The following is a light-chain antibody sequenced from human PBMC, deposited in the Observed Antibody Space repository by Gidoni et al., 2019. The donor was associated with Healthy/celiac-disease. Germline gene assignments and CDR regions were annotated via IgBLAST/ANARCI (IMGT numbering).Light chain of an antibody. CDR1: QSISSG. CDR3: QQYNSYSPWK. CDR2: KAS. Sequence: DIQMTQSPSTLSASVGDRVTITCRASQSISSGLAWYQQKPGKAPKLLIYKASSLESGVPSRFSGSGSGTEFTLTISSLQPDDFATYYCQQYNSYSPWKVXQGTKVEI. J-gene: IGKJ1*01. V-gene: IGKV1-5*03.